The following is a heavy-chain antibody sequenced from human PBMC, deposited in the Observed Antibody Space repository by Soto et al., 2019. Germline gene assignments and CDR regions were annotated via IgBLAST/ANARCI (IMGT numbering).Heavy chain of an antibody. CDR1: GGTFNNYA. V-gene: IGHV1-69*12. Sequence: QVQLVQSGAEVKKPGSSVKVSCKASGGTFNNYAISWVRQAPGQGLEWMGGIIPIFGTAKYAQKFQGRVTITADESTSPANMELSSLRFEDTAVYYCARDAGRDGYNPTTFDYWGQGTLVTVSS. CDR2: IIPIFGTA. J-gene: IGHJ4*02. CDR3: ARDAGRDGYNPTTFDY. D-gene: IGHD5-12*01.